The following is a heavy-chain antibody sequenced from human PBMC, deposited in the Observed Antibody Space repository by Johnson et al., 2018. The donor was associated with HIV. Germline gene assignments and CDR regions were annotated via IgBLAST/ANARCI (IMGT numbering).Heavy chain of an antibody. CDR2: ISYDGSNK. Sequence: VQLVESGGGVVQPGRSLRLYCAASGFTFSSYAMHWVRQAPGKGLEWVAVISYDGSNKYYADSVKGRFTISRDNSKNTLYLQMNSRRAEDTAVYYCARGGSHITIFGVDINMGAFDIWGQGTLVTVSS. D-gene: IGHD3-3*01. CDR1: GFTFSSYA. J-gene: IGHJ3*02. CDR3: ARGGSHITIFGVDINMGAFDI. V-gene: IGHV3-30-3*01.